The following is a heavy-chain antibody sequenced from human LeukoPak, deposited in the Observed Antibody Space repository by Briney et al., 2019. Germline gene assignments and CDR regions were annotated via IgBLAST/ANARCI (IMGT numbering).Heavy chain of an antibody. CDR1: GGSFSGYY. V-gene: IGHV4-34*01. CDR3: ARGRFPKYFQH. J-gene: IGHJ1*01. Sequence: SETLSLTCAVYGGSFSGYYWSWIRQPPGKGLEWIGEINHSGSTNYNPSLKSRVTISVDTSKNQFSLKLSSVAAADTAVYYCARGRFPKYFQHWGQGTLVTVSS. CDR2: INHSGST.